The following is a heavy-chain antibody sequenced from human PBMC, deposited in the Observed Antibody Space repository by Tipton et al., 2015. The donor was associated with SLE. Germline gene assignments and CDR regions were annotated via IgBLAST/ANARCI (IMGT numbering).Heavy chain of an antibody. CDR1: GGSISSYY. CDR3: ARVGYSGSRDL. D-gene: IGHD1-26*01. J-gene: IGHJ2*01. CDR2: IYPSGGT. Sequence: TLSLTCTVSGGSISSYYWSWIRPPAGKGLEWIGRIYPSGGTNYNPSLKSRVTMSVDTSKNQFSLKLSSVTAADTAVYYCARVGYSGSRDLWGRGTLVTVSS. V-gene: IGHV4-4*07.